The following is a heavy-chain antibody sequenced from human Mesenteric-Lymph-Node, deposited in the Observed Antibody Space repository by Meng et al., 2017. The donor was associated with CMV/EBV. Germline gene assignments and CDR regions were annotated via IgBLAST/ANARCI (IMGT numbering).Heavy chain of an antibody. CDR2: MNSDGSST. V-gene: IGHV3-74*01. J-gene: IGHJ6*02. Sequence: GESLKISCAASGFTFSRYWMHWVRQAPGKGLVWVSRMNSDGSSTSYADSVKGRFTISRDNAKNTLYLQMNSLRAEDTAVYYCARDYDFWNYALDVWGQGTTVTVSS. CDR1: GFTFSRYW. CDR3: ARDYDFWNYALDV. D-gene: IGHD3-3*01.